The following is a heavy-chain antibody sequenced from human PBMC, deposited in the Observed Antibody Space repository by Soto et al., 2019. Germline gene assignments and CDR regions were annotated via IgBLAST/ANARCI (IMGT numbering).Heavy chain of an antibody. J-gene: IGHJ4*02. CDR2: IYYSGST. V-gene: IGHV4-31*03. D-gene: IGHD5-12*01. CDR3: ARYIVATTYYFDY. CDR1: GGSISSGGYY. Sequence: QVQLQESGPGLVKPSQTLSLTCTVSGGSISSGGYYWSWIRQHPGKGLEWIGYIYYSGSTYYNPSLKRRITISVDTSKNQFSLKLSSVAAADTAVYYCARYIVATTYYFDYWGQGTLVTVSS.